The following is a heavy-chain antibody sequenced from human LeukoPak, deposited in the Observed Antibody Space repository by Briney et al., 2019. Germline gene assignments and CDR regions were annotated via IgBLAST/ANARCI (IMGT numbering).Heavy chain of an antibody. J-gene: IGHJ4*02. CDR3: ARVEEMATTVDY. CDR1: GGSISSSSYY. D-gene: IGHD5-24*01. Sequence: PSETLSLTCTVSGGSISSSSYYWGWIRQPPGKGLEWIGSIYYSGSTYYNPSLKSRVTISVDTSKNQFSLKLGSVTAADTAVYYCARVEEMATTVDYWGQGTLVTVSS. CDR2: IYYSGST. V-gene: IGHV4-39*07.